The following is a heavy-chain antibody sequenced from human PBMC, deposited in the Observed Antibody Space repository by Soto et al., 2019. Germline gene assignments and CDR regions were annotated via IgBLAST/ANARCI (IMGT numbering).Heavy chain of an antibody. CDR1: GFTFSRYA. CDR3: ARDGDRSGWDVNFGYFYYTMHV. D-gene: IGHD6-19*01. Sequence: GGSLRLSCAASGFTFSRYAMHWVRQAPGKGLEWVAVISHDGLNEYYADSVEGRFSISRDNSRNTLSLQMNSLRVEDTAVFFCARDGDRSGWDVNFGYFYYTMHVWGQGTTVTVSS. CDR2: ISHDGLNE. V-gene: IGHV3-30*03. J-gene: IGHJ6*02.